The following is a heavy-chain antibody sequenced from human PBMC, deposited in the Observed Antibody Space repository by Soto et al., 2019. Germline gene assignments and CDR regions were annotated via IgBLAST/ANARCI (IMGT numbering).Heavy chain of an antibody. J-gene: IGHJ4*02. CDR3: ARDPIVVLNYFDS. D-gene: IGHD1-26*01. V-gene: IGHV1-69*04. CDR1: GGTFRNYP. CDR2: IFPLTDIP. Sequence: QVQLVQSGTEVKKPGSSVKVSCKASGGTFRNYPINWVRQAPGQGLEWMGSIFPLTDIPDYAQNFQARLTISADKATRTAYMELSSLTSNDTAMYYCARDPIVVLNYFDSWGQGTLVTVSS.